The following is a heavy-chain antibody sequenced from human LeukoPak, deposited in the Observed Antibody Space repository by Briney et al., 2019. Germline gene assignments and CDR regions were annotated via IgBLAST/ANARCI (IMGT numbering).Heavy chain of an antibody. D-gene: IGHD3-22*01. Sequence: ASVKVSCKASGYTFTGYYMHWVRQAPGQGLEWMGWINPNSGGTNYAQKFQGRVTMTRDTSISTAYTELSRLRSDDTAVYYCARDSSGYYNWFDPWGQGTLVTVSS. CDR3: ARDSSGYYNWFDP. CDR1: GYTFTGYY. V-gene: IGHV1-2*02. J-gene: IGHJ5*02. CDR2: INPNSGGT.